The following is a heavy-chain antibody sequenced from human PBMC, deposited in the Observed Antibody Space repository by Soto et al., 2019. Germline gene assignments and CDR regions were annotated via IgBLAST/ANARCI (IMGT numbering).Heavy chain of an antibody. J-gene: IGHJ3*02. CDR2: INPNSGGT. Sequence: ASVKVSCKASGYTFTGYYMHWMRQAPGQGLEWMGWINPNSGGTNYAQKFQGRVTMXRATTISTAYMEQSRLKADDTALYYCARDTPTKVTTLVTPKMSGHPFAIWGQGTMVAVSS. CDR1: GYTFTGYY. D-gene: IGHD4-17*01. CDR3: ARDTPTKVTTLVTPKMSGHPFAI. V-gene: IGHV1-2*02.